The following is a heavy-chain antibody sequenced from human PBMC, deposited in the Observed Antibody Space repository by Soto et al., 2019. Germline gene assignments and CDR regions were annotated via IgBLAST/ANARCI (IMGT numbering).Heavy chain of an antibody. CDR2: IYYSGST. J-gene: IGHJ5*02. CDR3: ARSSRDWFDP. V-gene: IGHV4-59*01. CDR1: GGSISSYY. Sequence: PSETLSLTCTVSGGSISSYYWSWIRQPPGKGLEWIGYIYYSGSTNYNPYLKSRVTISVDTSKNQFSLKLSSVPAADTAVYYCARSSRDWFDPWGQGTMVTVYS.